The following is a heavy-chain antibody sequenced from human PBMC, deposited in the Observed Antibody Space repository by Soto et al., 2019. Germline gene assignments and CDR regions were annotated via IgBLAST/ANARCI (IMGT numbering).Heavy chain of an antibody. Sequence: GGSLRLSCAASGFTFGRYTLHWVRQAPGKGLEWVAVISYDGSNKYYADSVKGRFTISRDNANNSLYLQMNSLRAEDTATYYCVRDGLDYYDTARLYFDKWGQGTLVTVSS. V-gene: IGHV3-30-3*01. CDR2: ISYDGSNK. CDR1: GFTFGRYT. J-gene: IGHJ4*02. CDR3: VRDGLDYYDTARLYFDK. D-gene: IGHD3-22*01.